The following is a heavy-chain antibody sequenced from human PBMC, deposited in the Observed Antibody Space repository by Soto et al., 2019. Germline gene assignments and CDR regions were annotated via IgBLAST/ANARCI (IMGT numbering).Heavy chain of an antibody. D-gene: IGHD3-22*01. Sequence: SVKVSCKASGGTFSSYAISWVRQAPGQGLEWMGGIIPIFGTANYAQKFQGRVTITADESTSTAYMELSSLRSEDTAVYYCAREPPVVNPGPWWFDPWGQGTLVTVSS. CDR2: IIPIFGTA. CDR1: GGTFSSYA. V-gene: IGHV1-69*13. J-gene: IGHJ5*02. CDR3: AREPPVVNPGPWWFDP.